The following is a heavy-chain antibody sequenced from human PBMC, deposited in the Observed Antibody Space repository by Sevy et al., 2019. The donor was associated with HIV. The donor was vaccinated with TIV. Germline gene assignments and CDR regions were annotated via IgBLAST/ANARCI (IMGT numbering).Heavy chain of an antibody. J-gene: IGHJ4*02. CDR3: AGRIAVAAFDY. CDR1: GGSFSSSSYY. CDR2: IYTSGST. V-gene: IGHV4-61*02. D-gene: IGHD6-19*01. Sequence: SETLSLTCTVSGGSFSSSSYYWNWIRQPAGRGGGGIGRIYTSGSTNYNPSLKSRVTMSVDTSKNQFSLKLSFLTAADTAVYYCAGRIAVAAFDYWGQGNLVTVSS.